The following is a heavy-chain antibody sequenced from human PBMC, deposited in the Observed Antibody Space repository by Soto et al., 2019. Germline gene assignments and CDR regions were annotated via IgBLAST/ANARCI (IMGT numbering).Heavy chain of an antibody. CDR2: IIPIFGPA. Sequence: QVQLVQSGAEVKKPGSSVKVSCKASGGTVSNSAISWLRQAPGQGLEWMGGIIPIFGPATYSQKFQDRDTPTADESPGTGYMELSSLTSEDTAVYFCGRGSSWTKVEYWGQGTLVTVSS. CDR3: GRGSSWTKVEY. CDR1: GGTVSNSA. V-gene: IGHV1-69*01. D-gene: IGHD6-13*01. J-gene: IGHJ4*02.